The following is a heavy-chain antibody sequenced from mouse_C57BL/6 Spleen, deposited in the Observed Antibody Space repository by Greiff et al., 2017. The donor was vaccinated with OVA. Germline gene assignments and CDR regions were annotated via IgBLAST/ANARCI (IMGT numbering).Heavy chain of an antibody. CDR3: ARKLQAMDY. Sequence: VKLQQPGAELVMPGASVKLSCKASGYTFTSYWMHWVKQRPGQGLEWIGEIDPSDSYTNYNQKFKGKSTLTVDKSSSTAYMQLSSLTSEASAVYYCARKLQAMDYWGQGTSVTVSS. CDR2: IDPSDSYT. J-gene: IGHJ4*01. V-gene: IGHV1-69*01. D-gene: IGHD2-1*01. CDR1: GYTFTSYW.